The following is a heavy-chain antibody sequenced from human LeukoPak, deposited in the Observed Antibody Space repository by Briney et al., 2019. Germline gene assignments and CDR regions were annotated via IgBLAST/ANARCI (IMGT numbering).Heavy chain of an antibody. CDR1: GSSFTSYW. V-gene: IGHV5-10-1*01. CDR2: IDPIDSYT. CDR3: ARQTTVTTQSDY. Sequence: GESLQISCKGSGSSFTSYWIGWVRQLPGKGLEWMGRIDPIDSYTNYSPSFQGHVTMSVDKSTSTAYLQWSSLKASDTAMYYCARQTTVTTQSDYWGQGTLVTVSS. D-gene: IGHD4-17*01. J-gene: IGHJ4*02.